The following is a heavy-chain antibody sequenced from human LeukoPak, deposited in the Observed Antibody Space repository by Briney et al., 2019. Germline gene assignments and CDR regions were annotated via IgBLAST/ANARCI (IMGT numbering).Heavy chain of an antibody. CDR2: IYSGGST. J-gene: IGHJ4*02. V-gene: IGHV3-66*02. CDR3: ARAYDYVWGSFDY. Sequence: GGSLRLSCAASGFTASSNYMSWVRQAPGKGLEWVSVIYSGGSTYYADSVKGRFTISRDNPKNTLYLQMNSLRAEDTAVYYCARAYDYVWGSFDYWGQGTLVTVSP. D-gene: IGHD3-16*01. CDR1: GFTASSNY.